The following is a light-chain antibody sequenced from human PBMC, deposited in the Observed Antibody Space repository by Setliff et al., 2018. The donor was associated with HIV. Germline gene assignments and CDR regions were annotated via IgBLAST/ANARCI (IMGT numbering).Light chain of an antibody. J-gene: IGLJ1*01. V-gene: IGLV2-11*01. CDR2: DVT. CDR1: SSDFGAYDY. Sequence: QSVLTQPRSVSGSPGQSITISCTGTSSDFGAYDYVSWYQQHPGKAPNLIIFDVTERPSGVPDRFSGSKSGNTASLTISGLQSADEADYYCCSNAARPTFYVFGTGTKVTVL. CDR3: CSNAARPTFYV.